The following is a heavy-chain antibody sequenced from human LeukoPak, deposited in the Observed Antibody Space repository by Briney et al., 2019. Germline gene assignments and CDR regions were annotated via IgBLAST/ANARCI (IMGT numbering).Heavy chain of an antibody. V-gene: IGHV1-18*01. D-gene: IGHD3-22*01. J-gene: IGHJ3*02. CDR1: GYTFTSYC. CDR3: ARGRYYYDSSGYYLDAFDI. CDR2: ISAYNGNT. Sequence: ASVKVSCKASGYTFTSYCISWVRQAPGQGLECMGWISAYNGNTNYAQKLQGRVTMTTDTSTSTAYMELRSLRSDDTAVYYCARGRYYYDSSGYYLDAFDIWGQGTMVTVSS.